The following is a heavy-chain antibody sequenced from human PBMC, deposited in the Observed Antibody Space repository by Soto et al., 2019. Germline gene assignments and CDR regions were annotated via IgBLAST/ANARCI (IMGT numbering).Heavy chain of an antibody. D-gene: IGHD6-6*01. Sequence: ASVKVSCKASGGTFSSYAISWVRQAPGQGLEWMGGIIPIFGTANYAQKFQGRVTITADESTSTAYMELSSLRSEDTAVYYCAREGAARRGVYYYGMDVWGQGTTVTVSS. CDR2: IIPIFGTA. J-gene: IGHJ6*02. CDR3: AREGAARRGVYYYGMDV. V-gene: IGHV1-69*13. CDR1: GGTFSSYA.